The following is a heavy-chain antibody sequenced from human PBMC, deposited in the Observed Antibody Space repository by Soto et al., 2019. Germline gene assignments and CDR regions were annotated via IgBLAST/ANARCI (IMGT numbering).Heavy chain of an antibody. Sequence: EVHLVESGGGLVKPAGSLRLSCAASGFTFSNAWINWIRQAPGKRLEWVGRIKSKTDGETTAVAAPVKGRFAISRDDSKDMVYLQMNSLKTEDTGIYYWTTDSYSTMIVARFDYWGHGALGSVSS. CDR2: IKSKTDGETT. CDR3: TTDSYSTMIVARFDY. D-gene: IGHD3-22*01. J-gene: IGHJ4*01. CDR1: GFTFSNAW. V-gene: IGHV3-15*07.